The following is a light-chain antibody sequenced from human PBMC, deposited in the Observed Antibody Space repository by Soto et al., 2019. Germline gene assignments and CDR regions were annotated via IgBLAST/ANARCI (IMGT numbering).Light chain of an antibody. CDR3: SSYTSSSTLVI. V-gene: IGLV2-14*01. CDR1: NSDVGFYDY. J-gene: IGLJ2*01. Sequence: QSALTQPASVSGSPRQSITISCTGTNSDVGFYDYVSWYQQYPGKAPKLMIYDVTKRPSGVSNRFSGSKSGNTASLTISGLQAEDDADYYCSSYTSSSTLVIFGGGTKLTVL. CDR2: DVT.